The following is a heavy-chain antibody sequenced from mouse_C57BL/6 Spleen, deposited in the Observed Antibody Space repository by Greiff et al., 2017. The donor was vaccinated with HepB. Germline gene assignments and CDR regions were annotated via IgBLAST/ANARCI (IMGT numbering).Heavy chain of an antibody. D-gene: IGHD2-4*01. CDR2: IYPGSGST. V-gene: IGHV1-55*01. CDR3: ARSYDYDGETFDY. CDR1: GYTFTSYW. Sequence: QVQLQQPGAELVKPGASVKMSCKASGYTFTSYWITWVKQRPGQGLEWIGDIYPGSGSTNYNEKFKSKATLTVDTSSSTAYMQLSSLTSEDSAVYYCARSYDYDGETFDYWGQGTTLTVSS. J-gene: IGHJ2*01.